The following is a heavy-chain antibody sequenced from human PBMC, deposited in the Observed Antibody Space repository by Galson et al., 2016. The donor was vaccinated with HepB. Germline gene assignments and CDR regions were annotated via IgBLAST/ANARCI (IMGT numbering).Heavy chain of an antibody. CDR1: GFILSNYA. Sequence: SLRLSCAASGFILSNYAMSWVRQAPGKGLEWVSGISDSAGSTYFADSVKGRFTISRDNSENTLYLQMNSLRVEDTAVYYCARGRGVDVWGQGTTVTVSS. J-gene: IGHJ6*02. CDR3: ARGRGVDV. V-gene: IGHV3-23*01. CDR2: ISDSAGST.